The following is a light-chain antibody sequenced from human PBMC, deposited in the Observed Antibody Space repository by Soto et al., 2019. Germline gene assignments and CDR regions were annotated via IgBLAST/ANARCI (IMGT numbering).Light chain of an antibody. CDR2: GAS. J-gene: IGKJ5*01. CDR1: QSISGSF. CDR3: QQYDNSPIT. V-gene: IGKV3-20*01. Sequence: EIVLTQSPGILSLSPGERSSLSVVASQSISGSFLAWYQQKPGQAPRLLIYGASSRATGIPDRFSGTGSETDFTLTISRLEPEDFAVYYCQQYDNSPITFGQGTRLQI.